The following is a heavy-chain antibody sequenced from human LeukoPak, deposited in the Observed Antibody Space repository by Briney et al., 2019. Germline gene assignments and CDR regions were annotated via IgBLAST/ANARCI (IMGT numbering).Heavy chain of an antibody. J-gene: IGHJ4*02. V-gene: IGHV3-21*04. CDR3: AKNLGSGWYFPFDY. CDR2: ISSSSSYI. Sequence: GGSLRLSCAASGFTFSSYSMNWARQAPGKGLEWVSSISSSSSYIYYADSVKGRFTISRDNAKNSLYLQMNSLSAEDTAFYYCAKNLGSGWYFPFDYWGQGTLVTVSS. D-gene: IGHD6-19*01. CDR1: GFTFSSYS.